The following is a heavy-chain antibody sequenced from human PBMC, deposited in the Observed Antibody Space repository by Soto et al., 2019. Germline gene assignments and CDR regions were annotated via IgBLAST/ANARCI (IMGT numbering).Heavy chain of an antibody. Sequence: ASVKVSSKDSGDTFTSYGISWVRQDPGQGLEWMGWISAYNGNTNYAQKLQGRVTMTTDTSTSTAYMELRSLRSDDTAVYYCARDTTTLAVAGDFDYWGQGTLVTVSS. CDR2: ISAYNGNT. J-gene: IGHJ4*02. CDR1: GDTFTSYG. V-gene: IGHV1-18*01. CDR3: ARDTTTLAVAGDFDY. D-gene: IGHD6-19*01.